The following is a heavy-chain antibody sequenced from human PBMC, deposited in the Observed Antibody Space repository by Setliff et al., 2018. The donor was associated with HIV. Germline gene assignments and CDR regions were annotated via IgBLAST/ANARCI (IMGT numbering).Heavy chain of an antibody. Sequence: ASVKVSCKASGYTFTSYAISWVRQAPGQGLEWMGWISAYSGNTHYAQRLQNRVTMTTDTSTSTAYMDLRCLRSDDMAVYYCARHPSGWYGDYFFDYWGQGTLVTVSS. J-gene: IGHJ4*02. CDR1: GYTFTSYA. CDR2: ISAYSGNT. V-gene: IGHV1-18*03. D-gene: IGHD4-17*01. CDR3: ARHPSGWYGDYFFDY.